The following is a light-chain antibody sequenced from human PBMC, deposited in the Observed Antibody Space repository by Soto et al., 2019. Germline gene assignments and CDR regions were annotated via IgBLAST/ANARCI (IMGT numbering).Light chain of an antibody. J-gene: IGKJ2*01. Sequence: EIVLTQSPATLSLSPGEGATLSCMASQSVTSSLDWYQRKPGQAPRLLIYGASNRATGISARFSASGSGTDFTLTISTLEPEDFAVYYCQQHSNWPYTFGQGTKLEIK. CDR1: QSVTSS. CDR2: GAS. V-gene: IGKV3-11*01. CDR3: QQHSNWPYT.